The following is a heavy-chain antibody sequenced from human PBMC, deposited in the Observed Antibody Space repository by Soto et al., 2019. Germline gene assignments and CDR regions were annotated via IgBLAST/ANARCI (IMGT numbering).Heavy chain of an antibody. V-gene: IGHV4-39*01. J-gene: IGHJ4*02. Sequence: PSETLSLTCTVSGGSISSSSYYWGWIRQPPGKGLEWIGSIYYSGSTYYNPSLKSRVTISVDTSKNQFSLKLSSVTAADTAVYYCARHLGYLQYCDYWGPGTLVTVSS. CDR2: IYYSGST. CDR1: GGSISSSSYY. CDR3: ARHLGYLQYCDY. D-gene: IGHD7-27*01.